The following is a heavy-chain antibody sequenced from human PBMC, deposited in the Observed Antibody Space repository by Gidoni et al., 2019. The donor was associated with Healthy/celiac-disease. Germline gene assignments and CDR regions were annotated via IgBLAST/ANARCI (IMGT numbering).Heavy chain of an antibody. CDR1: GFSLSTSGVG. J-gene: IGHJ5*02. CDR3: AHSGYYYGSGRFNWFDP. CDR2: IYWDDDK. V-gene: IGHV2-5*02. D-gene: IGHD3-10*01. Sequence: QITLKESGPTLVKPTQTLTLTCTFSGFSLSTSGVGVGWIRQPPGKALEWLALIYWDDDKRYSPSLKSRLTITKDTSKNQVVLTMTNMDPVDTATYYCAHSGYYYGSGRFNWFDPWGQGTLVTVSS.